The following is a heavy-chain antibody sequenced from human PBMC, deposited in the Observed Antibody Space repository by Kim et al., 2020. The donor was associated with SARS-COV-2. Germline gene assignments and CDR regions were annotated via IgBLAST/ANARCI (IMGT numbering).Heavy chain of an antibody. J-gene: IGHJ4*02. Sequence: SETLSLTCTVSGGSISSSSYYWGWIRQPPGKGLEWIGSIYYSGSTYYNPSLKSRVTISVDTSKNQFSLKLSSVTAADTAVYYCATNHGSGSYWFSGGGYSGYDLYSLDYWGRGTLVTVSS. CDR1: GGSISSSSYY. D-gene: IGHD5-12*01. V-gene: IGHV4-39*01. CDR2: IYYSGST. CDR3: ATNHGSGSYWFSGGGYSGYDLYSLDY.